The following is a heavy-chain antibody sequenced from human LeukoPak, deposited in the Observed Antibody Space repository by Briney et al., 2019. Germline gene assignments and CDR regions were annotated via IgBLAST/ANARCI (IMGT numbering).Heavy chain of an antibody. CDR3: ARSYGWLPGGM. D-gene: IGHD5-12*01. J-gene: IGHJ4*02. Sequence: GGSLSLSCAASGFTFSGYWMHWVRQAPGKGLEWVSYISSTSSYTNYADSVKGRFTISGDNAKNSLHLQMNSLRAEDTAVYYCARSYGWLPGGMWGQGTLVTVSS. CDR2: ISSTSSYT. CDR1: GFTFSGYW. V-gene: IGHV3-11*03.